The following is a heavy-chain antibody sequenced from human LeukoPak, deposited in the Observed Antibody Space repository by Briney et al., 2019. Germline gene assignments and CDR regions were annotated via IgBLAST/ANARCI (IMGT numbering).Heavy chain of an antibody. J-gene: IGHJ3*02. CDR2: IWDDGSNK. V-gene: IGHV3-33*06. CDR1: GFTFSSYG. D-gene: IGHD3-10*01. Sequence: GGSLRLSCAASGFTFSSYGMHWVRQAPGKGLEWVAVIWDDGSNKYYADSVKGRFTISRDNSKNTLYLQMNSLRAEDTAVYYCAKELYINADGDDAFDIWGQGTMVTVSS. CDR3: AKELYINADGDDAFDI.